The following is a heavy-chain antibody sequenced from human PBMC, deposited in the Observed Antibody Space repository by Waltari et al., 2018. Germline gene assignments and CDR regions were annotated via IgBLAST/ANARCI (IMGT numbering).Heavy chain of an antibody. D-gene: IGHD1-26*01. V-gene: IGHV3-48*04. Sequence: EVQLVESGGGLVQPGGSLRLSCAASGFTFITYDMNWVRQAPGKGLEWVSHISPGSSTMYDADSVKGRFTVSRDNTKNSLYLQMNSLRAEDTALYYCARVSSGSYDYWGQGTLVTVSS. J-gene: IGHJ4*02. CDR2: ISPGSSTM. CDR3: ARVSSGSYDY. CDR1: GFTFITYD.